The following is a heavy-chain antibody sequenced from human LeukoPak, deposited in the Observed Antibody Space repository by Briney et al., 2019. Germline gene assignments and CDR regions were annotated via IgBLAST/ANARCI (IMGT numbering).Heavy chain of an antibody. Sequence: PGGSLRLSCAASGFTFSDFPMIWVRQAPGKGLEWVSSIFPSSDEIHYADSVKGRFTISRDNAKNSLYLQMNSLRAEDTAVYYCARSSGYYSYYFDYWGQGTLVTVSS. CDR1: GFTFSDFP. J-gene: IGHJ4*02. V-gene: IGHV3-21*01. D-gene: IGHD3-22*01. CDR2: IFPSSDEI. CDR3: ARSSGYYSYYFDY.